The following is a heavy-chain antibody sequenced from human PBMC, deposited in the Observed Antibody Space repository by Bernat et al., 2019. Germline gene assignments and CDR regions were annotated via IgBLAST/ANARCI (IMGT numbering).Heavy chain of an antibody. CDR3: PRALFPLSNFSDP. Sequence: QVQLVQSGAEVKKPGASVKVSCRASGYTFIKYIIHWVRQAPGQRLEWMGWFNAGSGNTKYSQNFQGRVTITRDTSASTTYMELNSLRFEDTAVDYCPRALFPLSNFSDPWGQGTLVSVSS. D-gene: IGHD1-1*01. CDR1: GYTFIKYI. J-gene: IGHJ5*02. V-gene: IGHV1-3*01. CDR2: FNAGSGNT.